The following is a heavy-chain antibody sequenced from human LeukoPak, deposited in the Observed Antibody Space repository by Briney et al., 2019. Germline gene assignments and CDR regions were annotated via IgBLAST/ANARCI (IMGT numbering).Heavy chain of an antibody. CDR3: ARALGGDDYGDYEGGYFDY. J-gene: IGHJ4*02. Sequence: GGSLRLSCAASGFTVSSNYMSWVRQAPGKGLEWVSVIYSGGSTYFADSVKGRFTISRDNSKNTLYLQMNSLRAEDTAVYYCARALGGDDYGDYEGGYFDYWGQGTLVTVSS. V-gene: IGHV3-53*01. D-gene: IGHD4-17*01. CDR1: GFTVSSNY. CDR2: IYSGGST.